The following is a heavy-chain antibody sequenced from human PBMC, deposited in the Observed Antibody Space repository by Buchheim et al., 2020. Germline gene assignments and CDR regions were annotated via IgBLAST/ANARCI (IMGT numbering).Heavy chain of an antibody. V-gene: IGHV4-31*03. D-gene: IGHD3-22*01. J-gene: IGHJ5*02. Sequence: QVQLQESGPGLVKPSQTLSLTCTVSGGSISSGGYYWSWIRQHPGKGLEWIGYIYYSGSTYYNPSLKSRVTISVDTSKNQFSLKLSSVTAADTAVYYCARVREGKKPSGYYYVEAMEPQFDPWGQGTL. CDR3: ARVREGKKPSGYYYVEAMEPQFDP. CDR2: IYYSGST. CDR1: GGSISSGGYY.